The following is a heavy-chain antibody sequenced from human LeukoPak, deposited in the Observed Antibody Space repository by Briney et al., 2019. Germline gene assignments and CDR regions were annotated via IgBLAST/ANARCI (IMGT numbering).Heavy chain of an antibody. V-gene: IGHV1-2*02. CDR2: INPNSGGT. Sequence: ASVKVSCKASGYTFTGYYMHWVRQAPGQGLEWMGWINPNSGGTNYAQKFQGRVTMTRDTSISTAYMELSRLRSDDTAVYYCARDHPYPYSNYVRLPGDWGQGTLVTVSS. CDR3: ARDHPYPYSNYVRLPGD. D-gene: IGHD4-11*01. CDR1: GYTFTGYY. J-gene: IGHJ4*02.